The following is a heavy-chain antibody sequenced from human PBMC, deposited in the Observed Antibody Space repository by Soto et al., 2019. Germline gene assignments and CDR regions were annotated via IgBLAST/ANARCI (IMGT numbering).Heavy chain of an antibody. CDR1: GGSVGTGAYY. CDR2: TLYSGSP. V-gene: IGHV4-61*08. CDR3: ARHDYYHRTFDI. D-gene: IGHD3-9*01. J-gene: IGHJ3*02. Sequence: TSETLSLTGRVSGGSVGTGAYYWSWIRQPPGKGLEWIGYTLYSGSPNYNPSLQSLQSRVTISVDTSRNQFSLRLTSVAAADTALYYCARHDYYHRTFDIWGQGTLVTVSS.